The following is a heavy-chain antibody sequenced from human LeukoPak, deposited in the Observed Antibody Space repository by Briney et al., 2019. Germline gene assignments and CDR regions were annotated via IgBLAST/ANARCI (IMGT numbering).Heavy chain of an antibody. CDR3: ARDHSSGLDAFDI. D-gene: IGHD6-19*01. J-gene: IGHJ3*02. V-gene: IGHV3-21*01. Sequence: GGSLRLSCAASGFTFSSYSMNWVRQALGEGLEWVSSISSSSSYIYYADSVKGRFTISRDNAKNSLYLQMNSLRAEDTAVYYCARDHSSGLDAFDIWGQGTMVTVSS. CDR2: ISSSSSYI. CDR1: GFTFSSYS.